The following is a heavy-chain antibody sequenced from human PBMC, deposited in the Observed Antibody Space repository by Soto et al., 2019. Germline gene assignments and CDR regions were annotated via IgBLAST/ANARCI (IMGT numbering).Heavy chain of an antibody. V-gene: IGHV3-23*01. D-gene: IGHD2-15*01. J-gene: IGHJ6*03. CDR3: ARVIGCSGGSCYLNYYYYYYMDV. CDR1: GLTFSEYA. Sequence: GGSLRLCCVTSGLTFSEYAMSWVRQAPGKGLEWVSTIRGGGGAAYYVDSVRGRFTISRDNAKNSLYLQVNSLRAEDTAVYYCARVIGCSGGSCYLNYYYYYYMDVWGKGTTVTVSS. CDR2: IRGGGGAA.